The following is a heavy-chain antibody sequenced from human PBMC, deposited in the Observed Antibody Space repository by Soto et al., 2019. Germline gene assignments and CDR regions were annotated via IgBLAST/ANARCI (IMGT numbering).Heavy chain of an antibody. D-gene: IGHD6-6*01. CDR1: GFSFSTYD. CDR3: AKEFGSSSWDTFDF. CDR2: ISFDGSNK. J-gene: IGHJ3*01. Sequence: QVQLVESGGGVVQPGRSLRVSCAASGFSFSTYDMHWVRQAPGKGLEWVAFISFDGSNKYYGDSVRGRFTISRDNSKNMLFLQMSSLRAEDTAIYYCAKEFGSSSWDTFDFWGQGTMVTVSS. V-gene: IGHV3-30*18.